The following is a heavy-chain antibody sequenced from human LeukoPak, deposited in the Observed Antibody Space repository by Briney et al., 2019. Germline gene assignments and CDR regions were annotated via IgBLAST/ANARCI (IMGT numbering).Heavy chain of an antibody. J-gene: IGHJ6*02. V-gene: IGHV3-30*03. Sequence: PGGSLRLSCAASGVTFSSYGMHWVRQAPGRGLEWVAVISYDGSNKYYADSVKGRFTISRDNAKNSLYLQVNSLRAEDTAVYYCARALLLYGARHDYYYYGMDVGGQGTTVTVSS. CDR2: ISYDGSNK. CDR1: GVTFSSYG. D-gene: IGHD4/OR15-4a*01. CDR3: ARALLLYGARHDYYYYGMDV.